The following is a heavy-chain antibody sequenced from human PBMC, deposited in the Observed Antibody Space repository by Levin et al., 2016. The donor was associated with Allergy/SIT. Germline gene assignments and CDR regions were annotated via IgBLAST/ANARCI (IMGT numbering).Heavy chain of an antibody. D-gene: IGHD3-10*01. CDR2: INHSGST. V-gene: IGHV4-34*01. CDR3: ATGGYYYYYMDV. Sequence: WIRQPPGKGLEWIGEINHSGSTNYNPSLKSRVTISVDTSKNQFSLKLSSVTAADTAVYYCATGGYYYYYMDVWGKGTTVTVSS. J-gene: IGHJ6*03.